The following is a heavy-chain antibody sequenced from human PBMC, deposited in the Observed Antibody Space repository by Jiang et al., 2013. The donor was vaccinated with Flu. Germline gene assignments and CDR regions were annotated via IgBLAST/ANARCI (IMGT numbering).Heavy chain of an antibody. J-gene: IGHJ4*02. CDR3: AKDRGYYGSGSYSPFDY. D-gene: IGHD3-10*01. Sequence: AVISYDGSNKYYADSVKGRFTISRDNSKNTLYLQMNSLRAEDTAVYYCAKDRGYYGSGSYSPFDYWGQGTLVTVSS. CDR2: ISYDGSNK. V-gene: IGHV3-30*18.